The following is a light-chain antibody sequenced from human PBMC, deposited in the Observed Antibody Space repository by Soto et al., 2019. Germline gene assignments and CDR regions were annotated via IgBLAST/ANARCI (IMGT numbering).Light chain of an antibody. CDR2: TTN. CDR1: NSNIGSDI. Sequence: QSVLTQPPSASGTPGQRATISCCGSNSNIGSDIVNCYQLLPGAAPEVLINTTNQRPSGVPERFSGSKSGTSDSLAISGLQSEDEANSSCETWDGGLSGPFVFGTGTKVTVL. J-gene: IGLJ1*01. V-gene: IGLV1-44*01. CDR3: ETWDGGLSGPFV.